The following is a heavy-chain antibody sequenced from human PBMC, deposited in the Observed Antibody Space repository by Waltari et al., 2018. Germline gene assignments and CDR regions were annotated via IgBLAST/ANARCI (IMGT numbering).Heavy chain of an antibody. CDR3: AREDGVGASDY. CDR1: GFTFDDYT. CDR2: ISWDGGST. Sequence: EVQLVESGGVVVQPGGSLRLSCAASGFTFDDYTMHWVRQAPGKGLEWVSLISWDGGSTYYADSVKGRFTISRDNSKNTLYLQMNSLRAEDTAVYYCAREDGVGASDYWGQGTLVTVSS. D-gene: IGHD1-26*01. V-gene: IGHV3-43*01. J-gene: IGHJ4*02.